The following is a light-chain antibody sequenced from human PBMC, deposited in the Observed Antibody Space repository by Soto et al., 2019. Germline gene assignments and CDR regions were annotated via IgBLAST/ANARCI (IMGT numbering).Light chain of an antibody. CDR3: QHYSSSTFT. Sequence: EIVLTQSPGTLSLSPGERATLSCRASQSVSSNYLAWYQQKPGQTPRLLIYGASSRATGIPDRFSGSGSGTDFTLTISRLEPEDFAVYYCQHYSSSTFTLGLGTNLEIK. V-gene: IGKV3-20*01. J-gene: IGKJ2*01. CDR2: GAS. CDR1: QSVSSNY.